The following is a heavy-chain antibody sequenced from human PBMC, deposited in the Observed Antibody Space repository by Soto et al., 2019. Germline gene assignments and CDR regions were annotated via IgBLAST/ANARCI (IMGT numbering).Heavy chain of an antibody. Sequence: PGGSLRLSCAASGFTLSNAWMNWVRHTPGRGLEWVGRIKGRSDGGTPDYGAPVKGRFTISRDDSLSTVYLQMNSLTAEDTGVYYCTTDTRRISVFGVPWDSWGQGTLVTVSS. CDR3: TTDTRRISVFGVPWDS. V-gene: IGHV3-15*01. D-gene: IGHD3-3*01. CDR2: IKGRSDGGTP. CDR1: GFTLSNAW. J-gene: IGHJ4*02.